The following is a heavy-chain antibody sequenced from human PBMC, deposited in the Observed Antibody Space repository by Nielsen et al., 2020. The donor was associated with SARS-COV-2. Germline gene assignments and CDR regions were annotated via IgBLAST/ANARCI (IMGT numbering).Heavy chain of an antibody. CDR2: IYHSGST. CDR1: GGSISSSNW. CDR3: ARVRPYYFDH. V-gene: IGHV4-4*02. Sequence: SETLSLTCAVSGGSISSSNWWSWVRQPPGKGLEWIGEIYHSGSTNYNPSLKSRVTISVDTSKNQFSLKLSSVTAADTAVYYCARVRPYYFDHWGQGILVTVSS. J-gene: IGHJ4*02.